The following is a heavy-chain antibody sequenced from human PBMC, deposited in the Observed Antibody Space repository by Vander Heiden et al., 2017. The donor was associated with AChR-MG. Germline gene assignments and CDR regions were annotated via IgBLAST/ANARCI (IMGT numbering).Heavy chain of an antibody. D-gene: IGHD1-26*01. J-gene: IGHJ6*03. CDR2: ISGSGGST. CDR3: AKAIGRPYYNMDV. V-gene: IGHV3-23*01. Sequence: EVQLLESGGGLVQPGGSLRLSCAASGFTFRSDAMSWGRQAPGKGLEWVADISGSGGSTYYADSVKGRFTISRDNSKNTLYLQMNILRAEDTAVYYCAKAIGRPYYNMDVWGKGTTVTVSS. CDR1: GFTFRSDA.